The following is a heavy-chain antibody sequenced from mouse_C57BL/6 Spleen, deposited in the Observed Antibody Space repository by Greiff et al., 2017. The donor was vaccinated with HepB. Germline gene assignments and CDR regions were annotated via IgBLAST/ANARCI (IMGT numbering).Heavy chain of an antibody. CDR3: ARGDGSSYDYYAMDY. Sequence: VKLQESGAELVRPGTSVKVSCKASGYAFTNYLIEWVKQRPGQGLEWIGVINPGSGGTNYNEKFKGKATLTADKSSSTAYMQLSSLTSEDSAVYFCARGDGSSYDYYAMDYWGQGTSVTVSS. V-gene: IGHV1-54*01. CDR1: GYAFTNYL. D-gene: IGHD1-1*01. CDR2: INPGSGGT. J-gene: IGHJ4*01.